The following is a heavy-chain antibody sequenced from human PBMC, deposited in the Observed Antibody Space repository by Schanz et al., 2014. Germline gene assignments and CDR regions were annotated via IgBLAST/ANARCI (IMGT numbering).Heavy chain of an antibody. D-gene: IGHD1-26*01. CDR1: GFTFSIYA. Sequence: EVQLVESGGGLVQPGGSLRLSCSASGFTFSIYAMHWVRQAPGKGLEWISFINTGSNYINYADSVKGRFTISRDNTKNSLLLQLNSLRADDTAVYYCARNRGSGGQNWYFDLWGRGTLVTVSS. CDR3: ARNRGSGGQNWYFDL. CDR2: INTGSNYI. V-gene: IGHV3-21*04. J-gene: IGHJ2*01.